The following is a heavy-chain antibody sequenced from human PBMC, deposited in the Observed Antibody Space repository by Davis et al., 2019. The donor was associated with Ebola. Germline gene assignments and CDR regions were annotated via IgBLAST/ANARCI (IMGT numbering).Heavy chain of an antibody. J-gene: IGHJ3*02. V-gene: IGHV3-23*01. CDR3: ARGKGYCENGVCQDAFDI. D-gene: IGHD2-8*01. CDR2: ITNVGGST. CDR1: GFAFYNYA. Sequence: GESLKISCAASGFAFYNYAMTWVRQAPGKGLEWVSAITNVGGSTYYTGSVKGRFTISRDNAKNMLYLQLNSLRAEDTAVYYCARGKGYCENGVCQDAFDIWGRGTMVTVSS.